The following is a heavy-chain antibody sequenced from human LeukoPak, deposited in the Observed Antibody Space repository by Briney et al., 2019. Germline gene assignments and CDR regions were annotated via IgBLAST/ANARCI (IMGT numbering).Heavy chain of an antibody. J-gene: IGHJ5*02. CDR1: GGTFSSYA. Sequence: ASVKVSCKASGGTFSSYAISWVRQAPGQGLEWMGGIIPIFGTANYAQKSQGRVTITADESTSTAYMELSSLRSEDTAVYYCARSPAPYCSSTSCYTLDPWGQGTLVTVSS. V-gene: IGHV1-69*01. CDR3: ARSPAPYCSSTSCYTLDP. CDR2: IIPIFGTA. D-gene: IGHD2-2*02.